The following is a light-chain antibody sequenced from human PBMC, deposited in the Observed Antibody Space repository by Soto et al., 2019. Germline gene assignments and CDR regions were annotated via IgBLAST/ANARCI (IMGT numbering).Light chain of an antibody. CDR2: DAS. J-gene: IGKJ1*01. CDR1: QSVSSY. CDR3: QQLST. Sequence: EIVLTQSPATLSLSPGERATLSCRASQSVSSYLAWYQQKPGQAPRLLIYDASNRATGIPARFSGSGSGTDCTLTISSLEPEDFAVYYCQQLSTFGQGTKVEIK. V-gene: IGKV3-11*01.